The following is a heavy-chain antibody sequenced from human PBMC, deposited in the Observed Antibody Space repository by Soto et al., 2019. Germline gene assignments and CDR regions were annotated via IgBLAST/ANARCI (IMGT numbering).Heavy chain of an antibody. CDR3: AHAVYYYGSGSYAPNNWFDP. Sequence: QITLKESGPTLVKPTQTLTLTCTFSGFSLSTSGVGVGWIRQPPGKALEWLALIYWDDDKRYSPSLKSRLTSTKDTSKNQVVLTMTNMDPVDTATYYCAHAVYYYGSGSYAPNNWFDPWGQGTLVTVSS. D-gene: IGHD3-10*01. J-gene: IGHJ5*02. CDR1: GFSLSTSGVG. V-gene: IGHV2-5*02. CDR2: IYWDDDK.